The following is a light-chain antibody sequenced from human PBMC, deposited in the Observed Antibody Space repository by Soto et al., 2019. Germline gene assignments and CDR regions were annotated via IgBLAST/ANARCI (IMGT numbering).Light chain of an antibody. J-gene: IGKJ1*01. CDR2: GAS. Sequence: EIVLTQSPGTLSLSPGERATLSCRASQSVSSSYLAWYQQKPGQAPRLLIYGASSRATGIPDRFSGSGSGTDFTVTISRLEPEDFAVYYCQQYCSSQWTFGQGTKVEIK. CDR3: QQYCSSQWT. V-gene: IGKV3-20*01. CDR1: QSVSSSY.